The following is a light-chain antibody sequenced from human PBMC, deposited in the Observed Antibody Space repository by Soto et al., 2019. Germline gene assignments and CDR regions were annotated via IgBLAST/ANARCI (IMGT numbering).Light chain of an antibody. J-gene: IGKJ1*01. Sequence: EIVLAQSPGTPSLSPGERATPSCRASQRVSSHSLAWYQQKPGQAPRTLIYGASSRATGIPDRFSASGSGTDFTLTISRLEPEDFAVYYCHHYPRSSWTFGQGTKVDIK. CDR3: HHYPRSSWT. V-gene: IGKV3-20*01. CDR1: QRVSSHS. CDR2: GAS.